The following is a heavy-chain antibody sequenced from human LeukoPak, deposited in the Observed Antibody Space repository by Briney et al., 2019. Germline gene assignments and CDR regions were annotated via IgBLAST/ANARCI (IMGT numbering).Heavy chain of an antibody. D-gene: IGHD2-21*02. CDR1: GFTFGDYA. CDR3: TTVWNCGGDCSDAFDI. J-gene: IGHJ3*02. V-gene: IGHV3-15*01. CDR2: IKTKTDGGTT. Sequence: PGRSLRLSCTASGFTFGDYAMNWVRQAPGKGLEWVGRIKTKTDGGTTDYAAPVKGRFTISRDDSKNTLYLQMNSLKTEDTAVYYCTTVWNCGGDCSDAFDIWGQGTMVTVSS.